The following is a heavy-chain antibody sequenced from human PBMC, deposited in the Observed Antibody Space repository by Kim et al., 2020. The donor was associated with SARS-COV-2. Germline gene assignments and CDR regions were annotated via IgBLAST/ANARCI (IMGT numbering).Heavy chain of an antibody. CDR1: GGSISSGGYY. D-gene: IGHD3-3*01. V-gene: IGHV4-31*03. Sequence: SETLSLTCTVSGGSISSGGYYWSWIRQHPGKGLEWIGYIYYSGSTYDNSSLKSRVTISVDTSKNQFSLKLSSVTAADTAVYYCARVEGITIFGVVIIGAFDIWGQGTMVTVSS. CDR3: ARVEGITIFGVVIIGAFDI. CDR2: IYYSGST. J-gene: IGHJ3*02.